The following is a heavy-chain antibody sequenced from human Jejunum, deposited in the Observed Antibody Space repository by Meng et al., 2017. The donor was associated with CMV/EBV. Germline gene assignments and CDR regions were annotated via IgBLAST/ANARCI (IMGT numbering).Heavy chain of an antibody. D-gene: IGHD6-19*01. J-gene: IGHJ5*02. V-gene: IGHV3-48*03. Sequence: GFTFNKIEMSWVRQAPRKGLEWLSYISSSGDRTYYADSIKGRFIVSRDNANNLLYLHLHNLRDEDTAVYYCTNNLGQWLSWFAPWGQGTLVTVSS. CDR3: TNNLGQWLSWFAP. CDR2: ISSSGDRT. CDR1: GFTFNKIE.